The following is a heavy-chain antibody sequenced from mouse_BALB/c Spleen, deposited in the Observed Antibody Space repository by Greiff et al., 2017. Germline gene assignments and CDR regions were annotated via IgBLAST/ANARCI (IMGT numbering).Heavy chain of an antibody. CDR1: GFTFSSFG. J-gene: IGHJ4*01. D-gene: IGHD2-4*01. CDR3: ARRELRRELDY. V-gene: IGHV5-17*02. Sequence: EVMLVESGGGLVQPGGSRKLSCAASGFTFSSFGMHWVRQSPEKGLEWVAYISSGSSTIYYADTVKGRFTSSRDNPKNTLFLQFTSLRSEDTAMYYCARRELRRELDYWGQGTSVTVSS. CDR2: ISSGSSTI.